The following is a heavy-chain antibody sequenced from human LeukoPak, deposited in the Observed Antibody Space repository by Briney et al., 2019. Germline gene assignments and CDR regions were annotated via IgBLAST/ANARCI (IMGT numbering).Heavy chain of an antibody. Sequence: SETLSLTCAVYGGSFSGYYWSWIRQPPGKGLEWIGKINHGGSTTYNPSLKSRVTISVDTSKNQFSLKLSSGTAADTAVYYCARSKGYCSSTSCYSLAYYFDYWGQGTLVTVSS. D-gene: IGHD2-2*01. CDR1: GGSFSGYY. CDR2: INHGGST. J-gene: IGHJ4*02. CDR3: ARSKGYCSSTSCYSLAYYFDY. V-gene: IGHV4-34*01.